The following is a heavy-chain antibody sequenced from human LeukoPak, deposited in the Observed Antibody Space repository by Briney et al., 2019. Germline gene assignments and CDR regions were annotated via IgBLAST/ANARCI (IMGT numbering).Heavy chain of an antibody. CDR3: ARESGYYYGMDV. CDR2: IYYSGST. CDR1: GGSISSYY. J-gene: IGHJ6*02. V-gene: IGHV4-59*01. D-gene: IGHD3-10*01. Sequence: SETLSLTCTVSGGSISSYYWSWIRQPPGKGLEWIGYIYYSGSTNYNPSLKSRVTISVDTSKSQFSLKLSSVTAADTAVYYCARESGYYYGMDVWGQGTTVTVSS.